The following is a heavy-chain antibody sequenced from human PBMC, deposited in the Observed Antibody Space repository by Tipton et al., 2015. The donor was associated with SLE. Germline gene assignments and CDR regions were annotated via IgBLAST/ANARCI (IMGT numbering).Heavy chain of an antibody. D-gene: IGHD3-22*01. CDR2: IYSGGST. Sequence: SLRLSCAASGFTFSSYAMSWVRQAPGKGLEWVSVIYSGGSTYYADSVKGRFTISRDNSKNTLYLQMNSLRAEDTAVYYCANYYDSSGDAFDIWGQGTMVTVSS. CDR3: ANYYDSSGDAFDI. J-gene: IGHJ3*02. V-gene: IGHV3-66*02. CDR1: GFTFSSYA.